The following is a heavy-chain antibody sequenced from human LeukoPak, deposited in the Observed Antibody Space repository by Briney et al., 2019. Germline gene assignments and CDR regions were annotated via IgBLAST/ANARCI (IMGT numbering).Heavy chain of an antibody. V-gene: IGHV3-23*01. Sequence: GGSLRLSCAASGFTFSSYAMSWVRQAPGKGLEWVSAISGSGGSTYYADSVKGRFTISRDNSKNTLYLQMNSLRAEDTPVYYCADHHTVTTSELDYWGQGTLVTVSS. J-gene: IGHJ4*02. CDR3: ADHHTVTTSELDY. D-gene: IGHD4-11*01. CDR1: GFTFSSYA. CDR2: ISGSGGST.